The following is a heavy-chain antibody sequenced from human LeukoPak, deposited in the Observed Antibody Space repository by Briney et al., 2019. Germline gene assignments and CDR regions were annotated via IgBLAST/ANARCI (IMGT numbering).Heavy chain of an antibody. CDR2: ISTSSSYI. CDR3: ARDDSSSKFDY. J-gene: IGHJ4*02. Sequence: GGSLRLSCAASGFNFNIYNMNWVRQAPGKGLEWVSSISTSSSYIYYADSVKGRFTISRDDAKNSLYLLMNSLRAEDTAVYYCARDDSSSKFDYWGQGTLVTASS. D-gene: IGHD6-6*01. CDR1: GFNFNIYN. V-gene: IGHV3-21*01.